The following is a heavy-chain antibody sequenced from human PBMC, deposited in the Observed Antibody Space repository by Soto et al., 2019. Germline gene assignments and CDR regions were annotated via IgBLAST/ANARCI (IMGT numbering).Heavy chain of an antibody. CDR3: ASDLVGASDSYGLDV. V-gene: IGHV3-33*01. D-gene: IGHD1-26*01. CDR2: IWHDGNNK. J-gene: IGHJ6*02. Sequence: GGSLRLSCAASGFTFSNYGMHWVRRAPGKGLEWVAIIWHDGNNKYYADSVRGRFIISRDNSKNRLYLQMNSLRAEDTAVYYCASDLVGASDSYGLDVWGQGTPVTVSS. CDR1: GFTFSNYG.